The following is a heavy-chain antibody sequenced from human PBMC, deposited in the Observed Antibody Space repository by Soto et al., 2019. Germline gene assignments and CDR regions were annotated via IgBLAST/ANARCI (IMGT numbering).Heavy chain of an antibody. Sequence: SETLSLTCTVSGGSISSYYWSWIRQPPGKGLEWIGYIYYSGSTNYNPSLKSRVTISVDTSKNQFSLKLSSVTAADTAVYYCARLASGSYYGGYFDYWGQGTLVTVSS. J-gene: IGHJ4*02. CDR1: GGSISSYY. CDR3: ARLASGSYYGGYFDY. CDR2: IYYSGST. D-gene: IGHD1-26*01. V-gene: IGHV4-59*01.